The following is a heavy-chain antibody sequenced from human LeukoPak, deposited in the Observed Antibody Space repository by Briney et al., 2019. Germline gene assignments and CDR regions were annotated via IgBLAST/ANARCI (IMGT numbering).Heavy chain of an antibody. Sequence: PSETLSLTCTVSGGSISSYYWNWIRQPPGKGLEWIGYGSYSGSTDYNPSLKSRVTTSVDTPKNQFSLKLSSVTAADTAVYYCARAYGSYSFDYWGQGTLVTVSS. CDR3: ARAYGSYSFDY. CDR2: GSYSGST. CDR1: GGSISSYY. J-gene: IGHJ4*02. V-gene: IGHV4-59*01. D-gene: IGHD1-26*01.